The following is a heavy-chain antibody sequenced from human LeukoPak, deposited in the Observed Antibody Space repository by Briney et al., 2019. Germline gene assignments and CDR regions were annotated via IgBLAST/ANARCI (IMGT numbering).Heavy chain of an antibody. CDR3: AKDVTTSDFGMDV. CDR2: IWYDGSKK. D-gene: IGHD4-11*01. CDR1: GFTFSTYG. Sequence: GRALRLSCAASGFTFSTYGMHWGRQDPGKGLEWLAVIWYDGSKKYYGDPAKGRLNNSRDNSKNTIYMQMNSVRADDTAVYYCAKDVTTSDFGMDVWGQGTTVTVSS. V-gene: IGHV3-33*06. J-gene: IGHJ6*02.